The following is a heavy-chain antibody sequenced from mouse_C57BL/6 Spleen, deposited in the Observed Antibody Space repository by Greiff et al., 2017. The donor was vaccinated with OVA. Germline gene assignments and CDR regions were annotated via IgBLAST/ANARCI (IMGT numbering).Heavy chain of an antibody. D-gene: IGHD2-3*01. CDR1: GYTFTSYW. J-gene: IGHJ4*01. V-gene: IGHV1-74*01. Sequence: QVQLQQPGAELVKPGASVKVSCKASGYTFTSYWMHWVKQRPGQGLEWIGRIHPSDSDTNYNQKFKGKATLTVDNSSSTAYMQLSSLTSEDSAVYYCAIEWIYDCYPYAMDDWGQGTSVTVSS. CDR3: AIEWIYDCYPYAMDD. CDR2: IHPSDSDT.